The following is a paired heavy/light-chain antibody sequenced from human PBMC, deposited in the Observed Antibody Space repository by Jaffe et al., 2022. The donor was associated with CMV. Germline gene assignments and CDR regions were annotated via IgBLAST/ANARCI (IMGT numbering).Light chain of an antibody. CDR2: GAS. CDR1: QSVSSN. CDR3: QQYNNWPPRT. J-gene: IGKJ1*01. V-gene: IGKV3-15*01. Sequence: EIVMTQSPATLSVSPGERATLSCRASQSVSSNLAWYQQKPGQAPRLLIYGASTRATGIPARFSGSGSGTEFTLTISSLQSEDFAVYYCQQYNNWPPRTFGQGTKVEIK.
Heavy chain of an antibody. J-gene: IGHJ5*02. D-gene: IGHD3-3*01. V-gene: IGHV4-34*01. CDR1: GGSFSGYY. CDR3: ARGLTYDFWSGYFRWFDP. CDR2: INHSGST. Sequence: QVQLQQWGAGLLKPSETLSLTCAVYGGSFSGYYWSWIRQPPGKGLEWIGEINHSGSTNYNPSLKSRVTISVDTSKNQFSLKLSSVTAADTAVYYCARGLTYDFWSGYFRWFDPWGQGTLVTVSS.